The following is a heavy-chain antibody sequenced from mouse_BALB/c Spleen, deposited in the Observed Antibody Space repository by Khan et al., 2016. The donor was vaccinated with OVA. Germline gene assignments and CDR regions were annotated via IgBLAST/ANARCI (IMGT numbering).Heavy chain of an antibody. Sequence: EVQLQESGPSLVKPSQTLSLTRSVTGDSITSGYWNWIRKFPGNKLEYMGYISYSGNSYYNPSLKSRISVTRDTSKTQYYLQLNSVTTEDTATYYCACELRGFAYWGQGTLVTVSA. J-gene: IGHJ3*01. V-gene: IGHV3-8*02. CDR3: ACELRGFAY. CDR2: ISYSGNS. CDR1: GDSITSGY. D-gene: IGHD1-1*01.